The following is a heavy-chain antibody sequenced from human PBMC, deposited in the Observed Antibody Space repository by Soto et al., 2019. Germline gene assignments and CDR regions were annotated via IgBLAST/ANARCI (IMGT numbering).Heavy chain of an antibody. CDR1: CYNYDSDG. CDR2: ISAYDGKT. V-gene: IGHV1-18*01. J-gene: IGHJ5*02. CDR3: ARDPHEYWTSYWFDP. Sequence: SAQVSWKDSCYNYDSDGSKWVRPAPGQGLELMGWISAYDGKTTYAEKFQGRVTMTTDASTSTAYMELRSLRSDDTAVYYCARDPHEYWTSYWFDPWGQGTLVTVS. D-gene: IGHD3-3*01.